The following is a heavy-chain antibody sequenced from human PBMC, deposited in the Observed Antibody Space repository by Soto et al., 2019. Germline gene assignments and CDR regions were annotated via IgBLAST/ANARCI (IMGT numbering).Heavy chain of an antibody. D-gene: IGHD4-4*01. CDR3: ARSRDGYSFYFYYGMDG. CDR1: GFIFTSYG. J-gene: IGHJ6*02. CDR2: ILHDGSAE. V-gene: IGHV3-30*03. Sequence: GGALRLSCAASGFIFTSYGMHWVRQAPGKGLEWMALILHDGSAEYYADSVKGRFTISRDNSKNTLYLQMNSLTAEDTAVYYCARSRDGYSFYFYYGMDGWGQGTTVTVSS.